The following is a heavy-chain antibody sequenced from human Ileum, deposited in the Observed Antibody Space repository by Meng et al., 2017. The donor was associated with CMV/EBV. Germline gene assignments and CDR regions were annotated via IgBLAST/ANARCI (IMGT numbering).Heavy chain of an antibody. CDR3: ARDSLTGTGTGP. D-gene: IGHD1-7*01. CDR1: GYSFTGYY. CDR2: INPNGGST. Sequence: SCTAAGYSFTGYYKQCVRQAPGHGLEWMGVINPNGGSTTYAQKFQGRVTMTSDTSTSTVYMELSSLRSEDTAVYYCARDSLTGTGTGPWGQGTLVTVSS. V-gene: IGHV1-46*01. J-gene: IGHJ5*02.